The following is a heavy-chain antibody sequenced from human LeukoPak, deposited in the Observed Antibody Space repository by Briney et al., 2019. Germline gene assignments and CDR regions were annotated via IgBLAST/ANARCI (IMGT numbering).Heavy chain of an antibody. CDR2: VSDRGGT. CDR1: RGSISSYY. J-gene: IGHJ4*02. CDR3: ARDGGYDRPGIDY. V-gene: IGHV4-59*01. Sequence: SETLSLTCTVSRGSISSYYWSWLRQSPGKGLEWIGYVSDRGGTNYNPSLKSRVTISVDTSKNQFSLKLRSVTAADTAVYYCARDGGYDRPGIDYWGQGTLVTVSS. D-gene: IGHD5-12*01.